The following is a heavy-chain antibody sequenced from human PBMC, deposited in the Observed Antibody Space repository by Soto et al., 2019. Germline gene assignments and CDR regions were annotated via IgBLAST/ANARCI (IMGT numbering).Heavy chain of an antibody. CDR1: GFTFSTYA. J-gene: IGHJ4*02. D-gene: IGHD5-12*01. V-gene: IGHV3-30-3*01. Sequence: QVQLVESGGGVVQPGRSLRLSCAASGFTFSTYAMHWVRQAPGKGLEWVAFISYDGSNKYYADSVKGRFTISRDSSKNTLYRQMNSLRAEDTAVYYCAKGQDGYGYYFDYWGQGTLVTVSS. CDR2: ISYDGSNK. CDR3: AKGQDGYGYYFDY.